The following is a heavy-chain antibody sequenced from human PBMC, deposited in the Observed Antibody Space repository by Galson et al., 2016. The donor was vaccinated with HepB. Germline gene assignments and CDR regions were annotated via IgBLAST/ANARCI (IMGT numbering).Heavy chain of an antibody. Sequence: YRSTWNNHYAESVRGRIAINPDTSKNQFSLQLESVTPEDTGIYFCARDSPGNSFFDFWGQGTLVTVSS. D-gene: IGHD1/OR15-1a*01. J-gene: IGHJ4*02. V-gene: IGHV6-1*01. CDR2: YRSTWNN. CDR3: ARDSPGNSFFDF.